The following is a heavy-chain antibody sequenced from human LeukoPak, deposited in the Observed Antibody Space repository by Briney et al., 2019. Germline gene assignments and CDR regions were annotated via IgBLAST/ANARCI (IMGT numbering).Heavy chain of an antibody. J-gene: IGHJ4*02. CDR3: ARRQYYDSSGYRYYFDY. V-gene: IGHV4-39*07. CDR1: GGSISSYY. CDR2: IYYSGST. D-gene: IGHD3-22*01. Sequence: SETLSLTCTVSGGSISSYYWGWIRQPPGKGLEWIGSIYYSGSTYYNPSLKSRVTISVDTSKSQFSLKLSSVTAADTAVYYCARRQYYDSSGYRYYFDYWGQGTLVTVSS.